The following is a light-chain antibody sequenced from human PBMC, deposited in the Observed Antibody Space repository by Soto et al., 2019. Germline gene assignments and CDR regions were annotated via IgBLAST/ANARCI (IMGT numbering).Light chain of an antibody. J-gene: IGKJ5*01. CDR3: QQNGSSPIT. CDR2: ATS. Sequence: EIVLTQFHGTLSLSPGERATLSCRASQSVSSINLAWYQQKPGQAPSLLIYATSSRATGIPDRFSGSGSGTDFSLTISRLQPEDFAVYYCQQNGSSPITFGEGTRVEI. CDR1: QSVSSIN. V-gene: IGKV3-20*01.